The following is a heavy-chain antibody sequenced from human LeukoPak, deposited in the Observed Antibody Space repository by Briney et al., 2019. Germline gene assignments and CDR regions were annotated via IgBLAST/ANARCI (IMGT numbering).Heavy chain of an antibody. CDR3: ARFYSGWSFDY. V-gene: IGHV4-59*11. CDR2: IFYSGGT. Sequence: PSETLSLTCTVSGGSIRSHYWSWIRQPPGKRPEYIGHIFYSGGTNYNPSLKSRSTISIDTSNNQFSLNLRSVTAADTAVYCCARFYSGWSFDYWGQGTLVTVSS. D-gene: IGHD6-19*01. CDR1: GGSIRSHY. J-gene: IGHJ4*02.